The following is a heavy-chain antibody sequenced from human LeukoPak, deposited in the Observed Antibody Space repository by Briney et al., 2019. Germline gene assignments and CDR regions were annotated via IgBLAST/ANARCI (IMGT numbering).Heavy chain of an antibody. J-gene: IGHJ6*02. CDR2: IIPILGIA. D-gene: IGHD6-13*01. CDR1: GGTFSSYA. Sequence: GASVKVSCKASGGTFSSYAISWVRQAPGQGLEWMGRIIPILGIANYAQKFQGRVTITADKSTSTAYMELSSLRSEDTAVYYCARDRPYSSSRYYYYGMDVWGQGTTVTVSS. CDR3: ARDRPYSSSRYYYYGMDV. V-gene: IGHV1-69*04.